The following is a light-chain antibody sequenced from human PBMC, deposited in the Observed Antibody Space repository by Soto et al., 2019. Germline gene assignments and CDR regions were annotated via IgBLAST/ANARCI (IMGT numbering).Light chain of an antibody. CDR2: EVN. CDR3: YSYAGTSTYV. V-gene: IGLV2-23*02. CDR1: SSDVGTYNL. Sequence: QSALTQPASVSGSLGQSISISCTGTSSDVGTYNLVSWYQQLPDKAPKLIIHEVNKRPSGVYTRFSGSKSGNTASLTISGLQAEDDADYHCYSYAGTSTYVFGNGTKV. J-gene: IGLJ1*01.